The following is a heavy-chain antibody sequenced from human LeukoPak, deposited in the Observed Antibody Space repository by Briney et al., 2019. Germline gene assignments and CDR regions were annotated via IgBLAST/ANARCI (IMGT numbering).Heavy chain of an antibody. Sequence: GGSLRLSCAASGFTFSSHAMSWVRQAPGKGLEWVPVISGSGGSTYYADSVKGRFTISRDNSTNTLYLQMNSLRAEDTAVYYCAKAGGYLWDYFDYWGQGTLVTVSS. J-gene: IGHJ4*02. CDR3: AKAGGYLWDYFDY. CDR1: GFTFSSHA. V-gene: IGHV3-23*01. CDR2: ISGSGGST. D-gene: IGHD2/OR15-2a*01.